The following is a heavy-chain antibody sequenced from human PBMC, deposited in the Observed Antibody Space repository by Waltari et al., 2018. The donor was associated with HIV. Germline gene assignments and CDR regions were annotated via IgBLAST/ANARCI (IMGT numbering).Heavy chain of an antibody. D-gene: IGHD3-3*01. CDR1: RGSLSSSC. Sequence: VQLQESVPGMMKPSATLFLTCTVSRGSLSSSCWSWIRQPPGKGLEWIGYIYSSGSTNYNPSLKSRVTISVDTSKNQFSLKLSSVTAADTAVYYCARGSDYDFWSSVNFDYWGQGTLVTVSS. V-gene: IGHV4-59*01. CDR2: IYSSGST. J-gene: IGHJ4*02. CDR3: ARGSDYDFWSSVNFDY.